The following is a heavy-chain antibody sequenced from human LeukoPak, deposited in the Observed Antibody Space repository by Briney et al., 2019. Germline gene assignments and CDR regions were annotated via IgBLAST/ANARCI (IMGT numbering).Heavy chain of an antibody. CDR2: ISYDGSNK. CDR3: ARDIVDGAVVTLGFDY. Sequence: PGGSLRLSCAASGFTFSSYAMHWVRQAPGKGLEWVAVISYDGSNKYYADSVKGRFTISRDNSKNTLYLQMNSLRAEDTAVYYCARDIVDGAVVTLGFDYWGQGTLVTVSS. D-gene: IGHD4-23*01. CDR1: GFTFSSYA. V-gene: IGHV3-30*04. J-gene: IGHJ4*02.